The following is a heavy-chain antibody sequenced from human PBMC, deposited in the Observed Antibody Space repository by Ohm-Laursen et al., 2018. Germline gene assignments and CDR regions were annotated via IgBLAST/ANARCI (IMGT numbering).Heavy chain of an antibody. D-gene: IGHD3-9*01. Sequence: SSVKVSCKASGGTFSSYAISWVRQAPGQGLEWMEGIIPIFGTANYAQKFQGRVTITADESTSTAYMELSSLRSEDTAVYYCAIGDVLRYFDWLIYGMDVWGQGTTVTVSS. CDR1: GGTFSSYA. J-gene: IGHJ6*02. CDR2: IIPIFGTA. V-gene: IGHV1-69*01. CDR3: AIGDVLRYFDWLIYGMDV.